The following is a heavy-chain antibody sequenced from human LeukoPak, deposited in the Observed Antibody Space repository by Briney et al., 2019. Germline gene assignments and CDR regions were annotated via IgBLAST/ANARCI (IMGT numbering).Heavy chain of an antibody. Sequence: GGSLRLSCTASTRYFTNYWMHWVRQVPGKGLAWLSRIDRDGLKADYADSVRGRFTISRHNAKSTAYLQMNSLRVEDTAMYYCARDGLRRPPTPYCGGDCPLDYWGQGTLVSVSS. D-gene: IGHD2-21*02. J-gene: IGHJ4*02. CDR3: ARDGLRRPPTPYCGGDCPLDY. CDR2: IDRDGLKA. V-gene: IGHV3-74*01. CDR1: TRYFTNYW.